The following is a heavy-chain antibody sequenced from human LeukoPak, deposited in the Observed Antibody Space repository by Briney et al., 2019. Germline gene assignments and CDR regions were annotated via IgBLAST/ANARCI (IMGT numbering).Heavy chain of an antibody. Sequence: PSETLSLTCAVYGGSFSGYYWSWLRQPPGKGLEWIGEINHSGSTNYNPSLKSRVTISVDTSKNQFSLKLSSVTAADTAVYYCARSRILRYFDWLSPAYYFDYWGQGTLVTVSS. CDR2: INHSGST. D-gene: IGHD3-9*01. V-gene: IGHV4-34*01. J-gene: IGHJ4*02. CDR1: GGSFSGYY. CDR3: ARSRILRYFDWLSPAYYFDY.